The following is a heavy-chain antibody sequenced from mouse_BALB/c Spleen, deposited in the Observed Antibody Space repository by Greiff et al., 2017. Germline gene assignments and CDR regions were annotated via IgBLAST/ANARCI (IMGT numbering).Heavy chain of an antibody. J-gene: IGHJ1*01. CDR1: GFTFTDYY. CDR3: ARSYYGSSYWYFDV. CDR2: IRNKANGYTT. D-gene: IGHD1-1*01. Sequence: EVQLVESGGGLVQPGGSLRLSCAPSGFTFTDYYMSWVRQPPGKALEWLGFIRNKANGYTTEYSASVKGRFTISRDNSKSILYLQMNTLRAEDSATYYCARSYYGSSYWYFDVWGAGTTVTVSS. V-gene: IGHV7-3*02.